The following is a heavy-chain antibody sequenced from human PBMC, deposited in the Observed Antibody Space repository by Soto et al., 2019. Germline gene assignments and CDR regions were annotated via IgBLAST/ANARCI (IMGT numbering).Heavy chain of an antibody. D-gene: IGHD5-12*01. CDR1: GYIFTDYY. CDR3: ATSGHCGNTGSFCI. CDR2: INPTSGGT. Sequence: ASVKVSCKASGYIFTDYYSHWVRQAPGQGLEWMAWINPTSGGTNSARKGRGRVTMTTDTSTSTAHLERNGLTSDDTAVYFCATSGHCGNTGSFCIWGQGTTVPVSS. V-gene: IGHV1-2*07. J-gene: IGHJ6*02.